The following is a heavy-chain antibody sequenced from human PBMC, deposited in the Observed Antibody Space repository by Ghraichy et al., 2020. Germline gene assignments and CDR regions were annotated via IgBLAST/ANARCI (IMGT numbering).Heavy chain of an antibody. CDR1: GGHFSGYY. CDR3: ASGGPYYYGSDYYFDY. V-gene: IGHV4-34*01. J-gene: IGHJ4*02. Sequence: SETLSLTWPLYGGHFSGYYWRWIRQPPEKLLDWIGEFNHSVSTNYNPSLNSRVTISVDTSKNQYSLKLSSVTAADTAVYYCASGGPYYYGSDYYFDYWGQGTLVTVSS. D-gene: IGHD3-10*01. CDR2: FNHSVST.